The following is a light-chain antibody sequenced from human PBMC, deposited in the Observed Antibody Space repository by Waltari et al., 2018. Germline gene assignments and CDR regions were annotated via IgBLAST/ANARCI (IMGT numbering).Light chain of an antibody. CDR3: QKYGTLPAT. CDR1: QSVSRT. J-gene: IGKJ1*01. V-gene: IGKV3-20*01. Sequence: EIVLTQSPGTLSLSPGERATLSCRASQSVSRTLAWYQQKPGQAPRLLIYDASIRATGIPDRCSGSGSGTDFSLIISRLEPEDFAVYYCQKYGTLPATFGQGTKVEIK. CDR2: DAS.